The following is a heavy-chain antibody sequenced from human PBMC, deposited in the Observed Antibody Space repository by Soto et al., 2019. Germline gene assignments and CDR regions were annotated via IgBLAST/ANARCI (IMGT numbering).Heavy chain of an antibody. V-gene: IGHV4-39*01. CDR2: IHYSGST. J-gene: IGHJ4*02. D-gene: IGHD3-3*01. CDR1: GGSISSSNYY. Sequence: SETLSLTCTVSGGSISSSNYYWGGIRHPPGKGLEWIGSIHYSGSTYYSPSLKSRLTISVDTSNNQFSLKLTFVTAADTAVYYCARGRGGITFFGAPGHFDYWGQGTLVTVS. CDR3: ARGRGGITFFGAPGHFDY.